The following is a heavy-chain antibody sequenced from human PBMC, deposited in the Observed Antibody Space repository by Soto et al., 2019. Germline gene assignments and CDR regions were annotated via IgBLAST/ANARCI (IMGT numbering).Heavy chain of an antibody. J-gene: IGHJ1*01. V-gene: IGHV3-66*01. D-gene: IGHD4-17*01. CDR3: ARTGDDYGVEYFQH. CDR2: IYSGGST. CDR1: GFTVSSNY. Sequence: GGSLRLSCAASGFTVSSNYMSWVRQAPGKGLEWVSVIYSGGSTYYADSVKGRFTISRDNSKNTLYLQMNSLRAEDTAVYYCARTGDDYGVEYFQHWGQGTLVTVSS.